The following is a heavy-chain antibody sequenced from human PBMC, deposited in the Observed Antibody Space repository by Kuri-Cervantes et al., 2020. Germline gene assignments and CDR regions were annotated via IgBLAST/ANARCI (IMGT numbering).Heavy chain of an antibody. CDR3: TRKSSDSYDS. D-gene: IGHD2-21*02. V-gene: IGHV3-30*02. CDR2: IRYDGSNK. J-gene: IGHJ4*02. Sequence: GESLKISCAASGFTFSSYGMHWVRQAPGKGLEWVAFIRYDGSNKYYADSVKGRFTISRDNSKNTLYLQMNCLRAEDTAVYYCTRKSSDSYDSWGQGTQVTVSS. CDR1: GFTFSSYG.